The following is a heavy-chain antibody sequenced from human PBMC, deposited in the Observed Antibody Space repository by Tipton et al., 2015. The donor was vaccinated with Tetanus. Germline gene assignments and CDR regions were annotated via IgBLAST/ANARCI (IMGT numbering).Heavy chain of an antibody. D-gene: IGHD3-10*01. J-gene: IGHJ5*02. V-gene: IGHV3-33*01. Sequence: SLRLSCAASSFTVSNHAMHWVRQTPGKGLEWVAFIWFHGNKGNYADSVKGRFTISRDNFKGTVDLQMTSLTVEDTAVYYCARGPGSATYYSWFDPWGQGTLVTVSS. CDR3: ARGPGSATYYSWFDP. CDR2: IWFHGNKG. CDR1: SFTVSNHA.